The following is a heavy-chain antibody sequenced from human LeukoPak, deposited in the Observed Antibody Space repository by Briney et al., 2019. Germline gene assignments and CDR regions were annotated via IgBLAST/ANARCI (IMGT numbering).Heavy chain of an antibody. CDR1: GYTFTNYG. V-gene: IGHV1-18*01. CDR2: ISAYNGNA. J-gene: IGHJ4*02. D-gene: IGHD3-16*02. Sequence: ASVKVSCKASGYTFTNYGISWVRPAPGQGLEWMGWISAYNGNANYAQKFQGRVTMTTDTSTSTGYMELRSLRSDDTAVYYCARVKGSFRPIDYWGQGTLVTVSS. CDR3: ARVKGSFRPIDY.